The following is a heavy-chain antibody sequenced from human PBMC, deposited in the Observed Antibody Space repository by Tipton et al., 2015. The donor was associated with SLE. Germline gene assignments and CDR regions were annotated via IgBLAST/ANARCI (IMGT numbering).Heavy chain of an antibody. Sequence: TLSLTCTVSGDSISSGGYYWSWIRQHPGKGLEWIGHIYYTGSTNYNPSLKSRVTISVDTSKNQFSLKLSSVTAADTAVYYCARDHLPGGYYYYMDVWGKGTTVTVSS. CDR3: ARDHLPGGYYYYMDV. CDR1: GDSISSGGYY. J-gene: IGHJ6*03. CDR2: IYYTGST. D-gene: IGHD3-10*01. V-gene: IGHV4-31*03.